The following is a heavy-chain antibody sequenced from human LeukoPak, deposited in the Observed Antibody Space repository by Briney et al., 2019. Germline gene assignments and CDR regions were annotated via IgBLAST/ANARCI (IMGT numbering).Heavy chain of an antibody. J-gene: IGHJ4*02. V-gene: IGHV3-21*04. Sequence: AGGSLRLSCAASGFTFSSYSMNWVRQAPGKGLEWVSSISSSSSYIYYADSVKGRFTISRDNAKNSLYLQMNSLRAEDTAVYYCAKAPYKVFSSGWYYFDYWGQGTLVTVSS. CDR3: AKAPYKVFSSGWYYFDY. D-gene: IGHD6-19*01. CDR2: ISSSSSYI. CDR1: GFTFSSYS.